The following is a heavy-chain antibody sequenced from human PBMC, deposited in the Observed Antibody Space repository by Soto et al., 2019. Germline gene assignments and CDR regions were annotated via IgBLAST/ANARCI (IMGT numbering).Heavy chain of an antibody. Sequence: GASVKVSCKASGYTFTDYFMHWVRQAPGQGLEWLGWINPHSASTNYAQKFQGRVTMTRDTSISTAYMELSSLRSDDTAVYYCARDINTFLVIERWFAPWGQGTLVTVSS. CDR2: INPHSAST. CDR3: ARDINTFLVIERWFAP. D-gene: IGHD3-16*02. J-gene: IGHJ5*02. CDR1: GYTFTDYF. V-gene: IGHV1-2*02.